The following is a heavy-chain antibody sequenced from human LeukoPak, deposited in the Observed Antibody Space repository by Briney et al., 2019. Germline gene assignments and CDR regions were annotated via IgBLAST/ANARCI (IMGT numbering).Heavy chain of an antibody. CDR2: ISSSSSYI. D-gene: IGHD2-21*02. J-gene: IGHJ4*02. CDR3: ARVEADCGGDCYLDY. CDR1: GFTFSSYS. Sequence: PGGSLRLSCAASGFTFSSYSMNWVRQAPGKGLEWVSSISSSSSYIYYADSVKGRFTISRDNAKNSLYLQMNSLRAEDTAVYYCARVEADCGGDCYLDYWGQGTLVTISS. V-gene: IGHV3-21*01.